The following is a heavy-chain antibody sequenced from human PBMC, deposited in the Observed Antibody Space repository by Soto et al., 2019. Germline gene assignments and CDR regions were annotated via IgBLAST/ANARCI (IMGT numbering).Heavy chain of an antibody. J-gene: IGHJ4*02. V-gene: IGHV1-69*11. CDR1: GGTFSSYA. CDR2: IVPILGTA. D-gene: IGHD2-21*02. Sequence: QVQLVQSGAEVKKPGSSVKVSCKASGGTFSSYAISWVRQAPGQGLEWMGGIVPILGTANYAQKFQGGVTIAGDEASSTGNIEQSSLRCEDTAAYCCARMGKDCGGDCYFWFDYWGQGNLGNVSS. CDR3: ARMGKDCGGDCYFWFDY.